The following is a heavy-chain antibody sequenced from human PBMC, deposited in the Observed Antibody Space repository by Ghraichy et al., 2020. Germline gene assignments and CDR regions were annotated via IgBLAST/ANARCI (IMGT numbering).Heavy chain of an antibody. V-gene: IGHV4-34*01. CDR3: ATLGGGLATATAWATVYYFDF. D-gene: IGHD6-13*01. CDR1: GGPFSGFY. Sequence: SETLSLTCAVYGGPFSGFYWSWIRQSPGKGLEWVGQINHSGDTDYNPSLKSRVTISVDRSQNQFSLKLNSVTAADTAVYYCATLGGGLATATAWATVYYFDFWGKGTLVTVSS. CDR2: INHSGDT. J-gene: IGHJ4*02.